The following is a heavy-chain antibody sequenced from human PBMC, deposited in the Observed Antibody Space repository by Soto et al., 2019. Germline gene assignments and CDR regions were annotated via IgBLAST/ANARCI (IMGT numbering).Heavy chain of an antibody. CDR2: IYHSGST. Sequence: SETLSLTCAVSGGSISSGGFSWSWIRQPPGKGLEWIGYIYHSGSTYYNPSLKSRVTISVDRSKNQFSLKLSSVTAADTAVYYCASTITIFGGFDPWGQGTLVTVSS. D-gene: IGHD3-3*01. J-gene: IGHJ5*02. V-gene: IGHV4-30-2*01. CDR1: GGSISSGGFS. CDR3: ASTITIFGGFDP.